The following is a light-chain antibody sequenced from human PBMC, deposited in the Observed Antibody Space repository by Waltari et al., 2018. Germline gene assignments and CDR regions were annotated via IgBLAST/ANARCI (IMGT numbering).Light chain of an antibody. V-gene: IGLV2-11*01. CDR1: SSDVGGYNY. Sequence: QSALTQPRSVSGSPGQSVTISCTGTSSDVGGYNYVSWYQQHPGKVPKLMIYDVSKRPSGVPDRFSGSKSGNTASLTISGLQAEDEADYYCCSYAGSYPYVFGTGTKVTVL. J-gene: IGLJ1*01. CDR2: DVS. CDR3: CSYAGSYPYV.